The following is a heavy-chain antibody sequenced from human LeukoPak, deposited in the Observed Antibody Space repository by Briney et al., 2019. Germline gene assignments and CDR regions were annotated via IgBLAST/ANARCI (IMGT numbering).Heavy chain of an antibody. CDR3: ARHRSDTGGKKGVNWFDP. V-gene: IGHV4-59*01. CDR1: GGSLKNYY. CDR2: IYFGWTP. J-gene: IGHJ5*02. D-gene: IGHD4-23*01. Sequence: SETLSLTCSVSGGSLKNYYWSWIRQPPGKGLEWLGNIYFGWTPDYNSSLKSRLTISVDTFKNQLSLNLQSVTAADTATYYCARHRSDTGGKKGVNWFDPWGQGTLVTVSS.